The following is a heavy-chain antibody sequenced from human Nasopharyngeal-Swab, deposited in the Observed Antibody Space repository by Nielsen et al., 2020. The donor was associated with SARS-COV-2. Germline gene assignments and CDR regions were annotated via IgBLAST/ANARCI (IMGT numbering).Heavy chain of an antibody. Sequence: GESLKISCAASGFPFDMYTLNWVRQAPGKGLEWVSAISSTGDYIYYAASVKGRFTVSRDNAKNSLYLQMNNLRAEDTAVYYCARDTPAMFAYWGQGMLVTVSP. CDR3: ARDTPAMFAY. CDR2: ISSTGDYI. J-gene: IGHJ4*02. V-gene: IGHV3-21*01. CDR1: GFPFDMYT.